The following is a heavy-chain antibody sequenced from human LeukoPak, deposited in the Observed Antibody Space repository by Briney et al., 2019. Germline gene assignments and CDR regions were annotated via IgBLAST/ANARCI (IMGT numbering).Heavy chain of an antibody. D-gene: IGHD3-22*01. CDR2: ISAYNGNT. V-gene: IGHV1-18*01. J-gene: IGHJ3*02. CDR1: GYTFTSYG. CDR3: ARGGLGYYYDSSGPGNDAFDI. Sequence: ASVKVSCKASGYTFTSYGISWVRQAPGQGLEWMGWISAYNGNTNYAQKLQGRVTMTTDTSTSTAYMELRSLRSEDTAVYYCARGGLGYYYDSSGPGNDAFDIWGQGTMVTVSS.